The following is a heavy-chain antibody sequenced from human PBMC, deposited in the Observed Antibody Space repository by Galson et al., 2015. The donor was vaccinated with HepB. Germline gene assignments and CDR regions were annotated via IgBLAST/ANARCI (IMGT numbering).Heavy chain of an antibody. J-gene: IGHJ6*02. CDR2: IYPGDSDT. D-gene: IGHD2-2*01. CDR1: GYSFTSYW. CDR3: ARHGGIVVVPAAMMAGMDV. V-gene: IGHV5-51*01. Sequence: EVKKPGESLKISCKGSGYSFTSYWIGWVRQMPGKGLDWMGIIYPGDSDTRYSPSFQGQVTISADKSISTAYLQWSSLKASDTAMYYCARHGGIVVVPAAMMAGMDVWGQGTTVTVSS.